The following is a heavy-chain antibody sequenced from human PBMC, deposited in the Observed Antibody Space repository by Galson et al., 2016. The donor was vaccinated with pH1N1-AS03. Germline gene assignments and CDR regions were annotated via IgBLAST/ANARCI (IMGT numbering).Heavy chain of an antibody. V-gene: IGHV3-30*02. J-gene: IGHJ6*02. D-gene: IGHD4-11*01. CDR3: AKDHSNFYGMDV. CDR2: IPYDGNNK. Sequence: SLRLSCAASGFSFSSYGMHWARQAPGKGLEGVAFIPYDGNNKYYSDSVKGRFTISRDNSKNTVYLQMNSLRAEDTAVYYCAKDHSNFYGMDVWGQGTTVTVSS. CDR1: GFSFSSYG.